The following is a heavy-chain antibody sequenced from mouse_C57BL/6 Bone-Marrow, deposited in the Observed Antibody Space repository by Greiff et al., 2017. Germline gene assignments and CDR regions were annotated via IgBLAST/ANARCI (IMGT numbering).Heavy chain of an antibody. CDR1: GYTFTDYY. Sequence: QVQLQQSGAELVRPGASVKLSCKASGYTFTDYYINWVKQRPGQGLEWIARIYPGSGNTYYNEKFKGKATLTAEKSSSTAYMQLSSLTSEDSAVYFCARNDYYGSSPYYAMDYWGQGTSVTVSS. D-gene: IGHD1-1*01. J-gene: IGHJ4*01. V-gene: IGHV1-76*01. CDR3: ARNDYYGSSPYYAMDY. CDR2: IYPGSGNT.